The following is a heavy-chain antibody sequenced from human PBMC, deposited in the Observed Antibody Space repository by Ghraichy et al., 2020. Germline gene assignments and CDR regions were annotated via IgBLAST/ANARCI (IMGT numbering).Heavy chain of an antibody. CDR1: GFTFSNFA. Sequence: GVLNISCAASGFTFSNFALNWVRQAPGKGLEWISYIRTSSDIYYADSVKGRFTISRDNAKNSLYLQMNSLRDEDTALYYCSRDSESTGGNLIFHYWGQGTLVTVSS. CDR2: IRTSSDI. D-gene: IGHD4-23*01. V-gene: IGHV3-48*02. J-gene: IGHJ4*02. CDR3: SRDSESTGGNLIFHY.